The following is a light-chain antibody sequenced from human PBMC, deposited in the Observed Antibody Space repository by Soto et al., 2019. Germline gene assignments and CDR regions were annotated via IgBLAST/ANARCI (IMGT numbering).Light chain of an antibody. J-gene: IGKJ4*01. Sequence: EIVMTQSPAILSVSPGETAALSCRASQSVSSNLAWYRQEPGQAPRLLIYGASTRATGIPARFSGSGSGTEFTLTISSLQSADFAVYYCQQYNKWPFTFGGGTKVEIK. CDR1: QSVSSN. V-gene: IGKV3D-15*01. CDR2: GAS. CDR3: QQYNKWPFT.